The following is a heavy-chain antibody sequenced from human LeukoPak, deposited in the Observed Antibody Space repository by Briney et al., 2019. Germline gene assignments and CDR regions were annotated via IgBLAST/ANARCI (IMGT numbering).Heavy chain of an antibody. V-gene: IGHV3-23*01. CDR3: AKDGRSSSPRCSDAFDI. J-gene: IGHJ3*02. D-gene: IGHD2-2*01. CDR1: GFTFSSYD. Sequence: GGSLRLSCAASGFTFSSYDMSWVRQAPGKGLEGVSAISGGGGNTYYADSVKGRFTISRDNSKNTLYLQMNSLRAEDTAVYSCAKDGRSSSPRCSDAFDIWGQGTMVTVSS. CDR2: ISGGGGNT.